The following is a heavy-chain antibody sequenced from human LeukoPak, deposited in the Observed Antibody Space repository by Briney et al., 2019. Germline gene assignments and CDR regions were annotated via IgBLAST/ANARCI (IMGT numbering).Heavy chain of an antibody. D-gene: IGHD3-3*01. CDR2: ISWDGGST. V-gene: IGHV3-43D*03. J-gene: IGHJ6*03. CDR1: GFTFSSYE. Sequence: PGGSLRLSCAASGFTFSSYEMNWVRQAPGKGLEWVSLISWDGGSTYYADSVKGRFTISRDNSKNSLYLQMNSLRAEDTALYYCAKDRSRTIFGARNYYYYYMDVWGKGTTVTVSS. CDR3: AKDRSRTIFGARNYYYYYMDV.